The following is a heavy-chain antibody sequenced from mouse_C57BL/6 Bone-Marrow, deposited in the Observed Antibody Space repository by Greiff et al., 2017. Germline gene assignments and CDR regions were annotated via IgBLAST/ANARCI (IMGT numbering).Heavy chain of an antibody. CDR1: GYTFTSYW. D-gene: IGHD1-1*01. CDR3: AREGDYYYAAWFAY. Sequence: QVQLQQPGAELVRPGTSVKLSCKASGYTFTSYWMHWVKQKPGQGLEWIGVIYPSDSYTNYNQKFKGKATLTVDTSSSTAYMQLSSLTSEDSAVYYCAREGDYYYAAWFAYWGQGTLVTVSA. CDR2: IYPSDSYT. V-gene: IGHV1-59*01. J-gene: IGHJ3*01.